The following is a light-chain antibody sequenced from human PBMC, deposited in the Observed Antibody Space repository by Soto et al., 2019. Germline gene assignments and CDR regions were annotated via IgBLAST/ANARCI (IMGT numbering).Light chain of an antibody. Sequence: ASQLTQSPSSLSASLGDRVTITCRTSQGISSALAWYQQKPGKSPNLLIYDVSSLESGVPSRFSGSGSATDLTLTISSLQPEDFATYYCQQFNTYPALTFGGGTKVEIK. CDR1: QGISSA. V-gene: IGKV1-13*02. CDR2: DVS. CDR3: QQFNTYPALT. J-gene: IGKJ4*01.